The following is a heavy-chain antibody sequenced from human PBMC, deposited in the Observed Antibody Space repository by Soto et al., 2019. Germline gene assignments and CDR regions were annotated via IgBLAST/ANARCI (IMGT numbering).Heavy chain of an antibody. Sequence: QVQLVQSGGEEKKPGASVQVSCKASGYDFIGHGISWVRQARGQGLEWMGWINSYNGDTKYARKYQDRITLTKDKSPRTVYMELTSLRSDDTAVYYCARDQWLKVPAVVGDKFDSWGQGTLVTVSS. V-gene: IGHV1-18*04. CDR3: ARDQWLKVPAVVGDKFDS. D-gene: IGHD6-19*01. J-gene: IGHJ5*01. CDR2: INSYNGDT. CDR1: GYDFIGHG.